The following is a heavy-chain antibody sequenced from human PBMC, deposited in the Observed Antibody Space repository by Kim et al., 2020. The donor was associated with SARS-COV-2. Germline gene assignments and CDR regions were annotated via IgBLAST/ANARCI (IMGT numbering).Heavy chain of an antibody. J-gene: IGHJ5*02. CDR1: GGSISSYY. V-gene: IGHV4-59*13. CDR2: IYYSGST. Sequence: SETLSLTCTVSGGSISSYYWSWIRQPPGKGLEWIGYIYYSGSTNYNPSLKSRVTISVDTSKNQFSLKLSSVTAADTAVYYCAREFKGYDFWSGYFEEGGATNWFDPWGQGTLVTVSS. D-gene: IGHD3-3*01. CDR3: AREFKGYDFWSGYFEEGGATNWFDP.